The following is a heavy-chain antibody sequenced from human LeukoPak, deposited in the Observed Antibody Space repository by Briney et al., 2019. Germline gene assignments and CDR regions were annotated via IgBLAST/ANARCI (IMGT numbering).Heavy chain of an antibody. V-gene: IGHV3-30*02. J-gene: IGHJ4*02. D-gene: IGHD6-6*01. Sequence: GGSLRLSCAASGFTFSSYGMHWVRQAPGKGLEWVAFIRYDGSNKYYADSVKGRFTISRDNSKNTLYLQMNSLRAEDTAVYYCARDRNPHSSSPFDYWGQGTLVTVSS. CDR1: GFTFSSYG. CDR2: IRYDGSNK. CDR3: ARDRNPHSSSPFDY.